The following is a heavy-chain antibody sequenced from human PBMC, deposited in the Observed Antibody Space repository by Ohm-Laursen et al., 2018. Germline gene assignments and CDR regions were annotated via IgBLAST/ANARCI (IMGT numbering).Heavy chain of an antibody. CDR1: GFIFSSFG. D-gene: IGHD1-26*01. CDR3: ASVYSGSLFDY. V-gene: IGHV3-30*03. J-gene: IGHJ4*02. Sequence: SLRLSCAASGFIFSSFGMHWVRQAPGKGLEWVALISNDGSNKYYADSVKGRFTISRDNAKNSLYLQMNSLRAEDTAVYYCASVYSGSLFDYWGQGTLVTVSS. CDR2: ISNDGSNK.